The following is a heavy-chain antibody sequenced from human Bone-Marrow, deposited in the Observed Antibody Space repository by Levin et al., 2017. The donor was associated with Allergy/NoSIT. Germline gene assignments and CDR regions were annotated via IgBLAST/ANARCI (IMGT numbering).Heavy chain of an antibody. CDR1: GLSVSSRGVG. CDR2: VYWDDTE. CDR3: ARLNSWGNAFDV. Sequence: SGPTLVKPTQTLTLTCSISGLSVSSRGVGVGWIRRPPGKALEWLALVYWDDTETYRPPLKTRLSIKRDPSKNEVVLTMSNVDPHDTGTYFCARLNSWGNAFDVWGQGTVVAVSS. V-gene: IGHV2-5*02. J-gene: IGHJ3*01. D-gene: IGHD2/OR15-2a*01.